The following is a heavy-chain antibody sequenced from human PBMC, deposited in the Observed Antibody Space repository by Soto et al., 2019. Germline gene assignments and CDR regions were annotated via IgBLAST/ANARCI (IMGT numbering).Heavy chain of an antibody. CDR3: ARHGLGYCSGGSCYSGIYNWFDP. CDR2: IYYSGST. J-gene: IGHJ5*02. CDR1: GGSISSISYY. D-gene: IGHD2-15*01. V-gene: IGHV4-39*01. Sequence: SETMSLTNTVAGGSISSISYYWGWIRQPPGKGLEWIGSIYYSGSTYYNPSLKSRVTISVDTSKNQFSLKLSSVTAADTAVYYCARHGLGYCSGGSCYSGIYNWFDPWGQGTLVTVSS.